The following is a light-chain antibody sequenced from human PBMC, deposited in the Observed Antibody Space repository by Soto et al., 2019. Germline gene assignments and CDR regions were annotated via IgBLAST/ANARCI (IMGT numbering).Light chain of an antibody. CDR1: QSISSW. CDR2: DAS. CDR3: QQYKSQSPT. J-gene: IGKJ4*01. Sequence: DIQMTQYASTLSASVGDRVTITCRASQSISSWLAWYQQKPGKAPKFLIYDASSLESGVPSRFSGSGSGTEFTLTISSLQPDDFASYYCQQYKSQSPTFGGGTKVDIK. V-gene: IGKV1-5*01.